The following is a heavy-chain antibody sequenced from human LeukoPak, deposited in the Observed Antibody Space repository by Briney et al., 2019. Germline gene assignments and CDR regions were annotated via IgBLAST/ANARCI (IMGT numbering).Heavy chain of an antibody. CDR3: ARYKYGYVWDYYCGMDV. CDR2: ISWHSGSI. J-gene: IGHJ6*02. D-gene: IGHD3-16*01. V-gene: IGHV3-9*01. Sequence: GGSLRLSCAASGFTFDDYAMHWVRQAPGKGLEWVSGISWHSGSIGYADSVKGRFTIYRDNAKNSLYLQMNSLRAEDTALYYCARYKYGYVWDYYCGMDVWGQGTTVTVSS. CDR1: GFTFDDYA.